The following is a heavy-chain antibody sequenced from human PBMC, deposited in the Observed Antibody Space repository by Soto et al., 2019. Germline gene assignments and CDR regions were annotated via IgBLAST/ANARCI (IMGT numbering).Heavy chain of an antibody. CDR1: GFTFTSSA. D-gene: IGHD3-10*01. V-gene: IGHV1-58*01. J-gene: IGHJ4*02. Sequence: SVKVSCKASGFTFTSSAVQWVRQARGQRLEWIGWIVVGSGNTNYAQKFQERVTITRDMSTSTAYMELSSLRSEDTAVYYCAAFGLKRRSNFDYWGQGTLVTVSS. CDR3: AAFGLKRRSNFDY. CDR2: IVVGSGNT.